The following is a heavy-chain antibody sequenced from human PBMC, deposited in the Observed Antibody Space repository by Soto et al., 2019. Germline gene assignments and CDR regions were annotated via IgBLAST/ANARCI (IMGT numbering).Heavy chain of an antibody. D-gene: IGHD3-3*01. CDR1: GFTFSSYS. Sequence: GGSLRLSCAASGFTFSSYSMNWVRQAPGKGLEWVSYISSSSSTIYYADSVKGRFTISRDNAKNSLYLQMNSLRAEDTAVYYCARGAYYDFWSGPNWFDPWGQGTLVTVSS. V-gene: IGHV3-48*01. J-gene: IGHJ5*02. CDR3: ARGAYYDFWSGPNWFDP. CDR2: ISSSSSTI.